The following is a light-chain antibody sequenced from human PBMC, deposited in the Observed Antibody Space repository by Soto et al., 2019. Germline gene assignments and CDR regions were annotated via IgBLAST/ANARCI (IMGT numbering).Light chain of an antibody. CDR2: GAS. CDR3: QQYGGSPLYT. Sequence: EIVLTQSPGTLSLSPGERATLSCRASQSVSRSFLAWYQQKPGQAPRLLIYGASSRATGIPDRFSGSGSWTAFTLTISRLEPEDFAVYYCQQYGGSPLYTFGQGTKLEIK. V-gene: IGKV3-20*01. J-gene: IGKJ2*01. CDR1: QSVSRSF.